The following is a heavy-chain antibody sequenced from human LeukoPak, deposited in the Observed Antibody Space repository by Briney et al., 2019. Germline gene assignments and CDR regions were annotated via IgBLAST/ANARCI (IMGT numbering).Heavy chain of an antibody. CDR2: ISGSGGST. CDR1: GFIFSTYA. D-gene: IGHD6-13*01. J-gene: IGHJ4*02. Sequence: GGSLRLSCATSGFIFSTYALSWVRQAPGKGLELASSISGSGGSTYHADSVKGRFPISRDSSKNTLYLQMNSLRAEATAIYYCARVIRAAPGKGYFDYWGQGTLVTVSS. V-gene: IGHV3-23*01. CDR3: ARVIRAAPGKGYFDY.